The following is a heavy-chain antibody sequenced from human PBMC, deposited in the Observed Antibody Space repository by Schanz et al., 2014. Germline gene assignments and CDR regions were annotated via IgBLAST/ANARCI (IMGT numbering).Heavy chain of an antibody. CDR2: MKPKSGNT. CDR1: GYTFINSD. Sequence: QVQLVQSGAEVKNPGASVKVSCKASGYTFINSDINWVRQAAGQGLEGMGWMKPKSGNTGYAQKFQGRVTMSRTTSISTAYMELSRMRPDDTAVYYCERDIQYHYDTSGPVGAFDIWGQGTVVTVSS. J-gene: IGHJ3*02. V-gene: IGHV1-8*02. CDR3: ERDIQYHYDTSGPVGAFDI. D-gene: IGHD3-22*01.